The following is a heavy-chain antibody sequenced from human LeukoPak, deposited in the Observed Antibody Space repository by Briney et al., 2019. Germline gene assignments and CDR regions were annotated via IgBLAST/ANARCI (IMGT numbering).Heavy chain of an antibody. CDR3: ARGEDYGTNSFDY. CDR1: GFTFSSYE. V-gene: IGHV3-48*03. CDR2: ITTSGRTI. Sequence: GGSLRLSCAASGFTFSSYEMNWVRQAPGKGLEGVSYITTSGRTIYYADSVKGRFTNSRDNAKNSLYLQMNGLRAEDTAVYYCARGEDYGTNSFDYWGQGTLVTVSS. J-gene: IGHJ4*02. D-gene: IGHD4-17*01.